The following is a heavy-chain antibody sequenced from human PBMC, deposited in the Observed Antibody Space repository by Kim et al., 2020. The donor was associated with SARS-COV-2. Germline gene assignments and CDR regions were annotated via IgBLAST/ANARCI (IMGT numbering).Heavy chain of an antibody. CDR3: ARQGETAGGNHGAFDI. CDR1: GNRFTNYW. CDR2: IYLGDSDT. V-gene: IGHV5-51*01. D-gene: IGHD6-13*01. Sequence: GESLKISCKVSGNRFTNYWIGWVRQMPGKGLEWMAIIYLGDSDTRYSPSFQGQVTISADKSISTAYLQWSSLEASDTAMYYCARQGETAGGNHGAFDIWGQGTMVTV. J-gene: IGHJ3*02.